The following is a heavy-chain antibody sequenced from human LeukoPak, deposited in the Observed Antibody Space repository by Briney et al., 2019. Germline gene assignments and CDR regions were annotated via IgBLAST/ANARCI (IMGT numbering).Heavy chain of an antibody. J-gene: IGHJ4*02. D-gene: IGHD5-18*01. CDR1: GGSISSYY. Sequence: KPSETLSLTCTVSGGSISSYYWSWIRQPAGKGLEWIGRIYTSGSTNYNPSLKSRVTMSVDTSKNQFSLKLSSVTAADTAVYYCARVRGYSYGYAESQIIDYWGQGTLVTVSS. CDR3: ARVRGYSYGYAESQIIDY. V-gene: IGHV4-4*07. CDR2: IYTSGST.